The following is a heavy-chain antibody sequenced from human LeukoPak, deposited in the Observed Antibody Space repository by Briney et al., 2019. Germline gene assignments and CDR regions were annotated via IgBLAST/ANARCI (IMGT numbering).Heavy chain of an antibody. CDR3: ASGLRWFDY. CDR2: LYSGGTT. Sequence: PGGSLRLSCAASGFTVSSKYMSWVRQAPRKVLEWVSVLYSGGTTYYADSVKGRFTISRDNSKNALYLQMNSLRAEDTAVYYCASGLRWFDYWGQGTLVTVSS. D-gene: IGHD4-23*01. CDR1: GFTVSSKY. V-gene: IGHV3-53*01. J-gene: IGHJ4*02.